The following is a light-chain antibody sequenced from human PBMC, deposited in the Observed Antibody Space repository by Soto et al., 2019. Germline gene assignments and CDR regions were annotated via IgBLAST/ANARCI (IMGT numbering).Light chain of an antibody. CDR1: PSVSNS. Sequence: ESVLTQSPATLSLSPGERATLSCRASPSVSNSLAWYQHKPGQAPRLLIYDASNRATGVPTRFSGSGSGTDFTLTISSLEPEDFAVYYCQQRNKWPPVTFGGGTREEIK. J-gene: IGKJ4*01. CDR2: DAS. V-gene: IGKV3-11*01. CDR3: QQRNKWPPVT.